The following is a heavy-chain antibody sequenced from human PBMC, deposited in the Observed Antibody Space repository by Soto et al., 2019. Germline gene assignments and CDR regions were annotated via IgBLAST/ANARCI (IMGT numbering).Heavy chain of an antibody. V-gene: IGHV1-2*04. CDR3: ATSDCSSTSCSYYYYLDV. D-gene: IGHD2-2*01. Sequence: ASVKVSCKASGYTFTGYYMHWVRQAPGQGLEWMGWINPNSGGTNYAQKFQGWVTMTRDTSISTAYMELSRLRSDDTAVYYCATSDCSSTSCSYYYYLDVWGKGTTVTVSS. CDR1: GYTFTGYY. J-gene: IGHJ6*03. CDR2: INPNSGGT.